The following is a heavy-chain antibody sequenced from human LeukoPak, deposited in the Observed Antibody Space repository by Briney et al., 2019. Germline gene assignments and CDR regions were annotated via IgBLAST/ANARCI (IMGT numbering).Heavy chain of an antibody. Sequence: PGGSLRLSCVASGFTFSGGWLNWIRQPPGGGLQWGANLNPDGTAKRYVDSVKGRFTTSRDNAKASFYLQMDSLRDEDTAVYYCATWYSESTQEHNLWGQGIRVTVSS. V-gene: IGHV3-7*01. CDR3: ATWYSESTQEHNL. J-gene: IGHJ4*02. CDR2: LNPDGTAK. CDR1: GFTFSGGW. D-gene: IGHD2-21*01.